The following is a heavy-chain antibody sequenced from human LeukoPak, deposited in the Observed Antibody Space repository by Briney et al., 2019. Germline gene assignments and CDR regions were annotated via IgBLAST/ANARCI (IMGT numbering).Heavy chain of an antibody. V-gene: IGHV4-39*01. CDR1: GGAIIGSTVY. J-gene: IGHJ4*02. Sequence: SETLCLTCTVSGGAIIGSTVYWGWVRQPPGKWVEWLGSIYYSENSLYCPTPKSPVTISVDTSKIHFSQKVNSVTATDTAVYYCARHRRYYDTSEYHPSGLWGQGALVIVSS. CDR3: ARHRRYYDTSEYHPSGL. CDR2: IYYSENS. D-gene: IGHD3-9*01.